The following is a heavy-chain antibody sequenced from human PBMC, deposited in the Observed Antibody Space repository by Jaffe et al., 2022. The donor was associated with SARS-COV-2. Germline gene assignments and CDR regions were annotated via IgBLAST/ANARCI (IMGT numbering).Heavy chain of an antibody. J-gene: IGHJ6*02. Sequence: EVHLLESGGGLVQPGGSLRLSCAASGFSFSSYAMNWVRQTPGKGLEWVSTISGSGTYYADSLKGRFTISRDNSKNTLYLQMNSLRAEDTAVYYCAIYCRSSTCKSYGMDVWGQGTTVTVSS. V-gene: IGHV3-23*01. D-gene: IGHD2-2*01. CDR1: GFSFSSYA. CDR2: ISGSGT. CDR3: AIYCRSSTCKSYGMDV.